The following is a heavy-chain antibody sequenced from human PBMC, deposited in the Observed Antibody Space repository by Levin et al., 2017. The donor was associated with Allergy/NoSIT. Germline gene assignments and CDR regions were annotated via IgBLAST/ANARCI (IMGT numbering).Heavy chain of an antibody. CDR1: GGTFSSYA. CDR2: IIPIFGTA. D-gene: IGHD3-16*01. CDR3: ARPSQGALLGFDY. V-gene: IGHV1-69*13. Sequence: SVKVSCKASGGTFSSYAISWVRQAPGQGLEWMGGIIPIFGTANYAQKFQGRVTITADESTSTAYMELSSLRSEDTAVYYCARPSQGALLGFDYWGQGTLVTVSS. J-gene: IGHJ4*02.